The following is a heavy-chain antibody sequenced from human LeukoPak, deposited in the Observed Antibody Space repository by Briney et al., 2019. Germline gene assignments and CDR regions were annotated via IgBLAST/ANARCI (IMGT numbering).Heavy chain of an antibody. CDR3: ARLSTVTTFDY. CDR1: GFTFSSYE. J-gene: IGHJ4*02. CDR2: ISSSGSTI. V-gene: IGHV3-48*03. D-gene: IGHD4-17*01. Sequence: GGSLRLSCAASGFTFSSYEMNWVRQAPGKVLEWVSYISSSGSTIYYADSVKGRFTISRDNAKNSLYLQMNSLRAEDTAVYYCARLSTVTTFDYWGQGTLVTVSS.